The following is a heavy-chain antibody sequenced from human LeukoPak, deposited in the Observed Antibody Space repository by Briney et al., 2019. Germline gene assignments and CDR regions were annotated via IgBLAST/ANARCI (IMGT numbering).Heavy chain of an antibody. Sequence: GRSLRLSCAASGFTFSSYAMHWVRQAPGKGLEWVAVISYDGSNKYYADSVKGRFTISRDNSKNTLYLQMNRLRAEDTAVYYCAKEGAYCGGDCYYDAFDIWGQGTMVTVSS. J-gene: IGHJ3*02. D-gene: IGHD2-21*02. CDR3: AKEGAYCGGDCYYDAFDI. V-gene: IGHV3-30-3*01. CDR1: GFTFSSYA. CDR2: ISYDGSNK.